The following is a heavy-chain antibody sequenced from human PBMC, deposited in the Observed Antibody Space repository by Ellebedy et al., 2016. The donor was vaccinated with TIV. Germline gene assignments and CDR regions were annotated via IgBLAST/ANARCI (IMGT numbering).Heavy chain of an antibody. CDR1: GFTFSDSV. J-gene: IGHJ3*02. D-gene: IGHD6-19*01. CDR2: ISVDGRAV. V-gene: IGHV3-30*03. Sequence: GGSLRLSXVGFGFTFSDSVMHWVRQDPGKGLDWVAGISVDGRAVHYPDSVKGRFTISRDNAQNTVYLQMNSLRLEDTDVYYCVRGWYSSGHCDVFAMWGQGTIVTVSS. CDR3: VRGWYSSGHCDVFAM.